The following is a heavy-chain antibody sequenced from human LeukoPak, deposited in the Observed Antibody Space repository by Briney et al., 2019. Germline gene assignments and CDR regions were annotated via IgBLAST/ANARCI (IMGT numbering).Heavy chain of an antibody. Sequence: PSETLSLTCTVSGGSISSNSFYWGWIRQPPGKGLEWIGSIYYSGSTYYNPSLKSRVTISVDTSKNQFSLKLSSVTAADTAVYYCARQMAKSVPVKQQLVQGNWFDPWGQGTLVTVSS. CDR1: GGSISSNSFY. J-gene: IGHJ5*02. CDR2: IYYSGST. CDR3: ARQMAKSVPVKQQLVQGNWFDP. V-gene: IGHV4-39*01. D-gene: IGHD6-13*01.